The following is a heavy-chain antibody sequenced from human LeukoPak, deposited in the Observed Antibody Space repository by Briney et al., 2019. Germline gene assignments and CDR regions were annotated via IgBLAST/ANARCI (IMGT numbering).Heavy chain of an antibody. V-gene: IGHV3-48*03. Sequence: QSGGSLRLSCAASGFTFSSYEMNWVRQAPGKGLEWVSYISSSGSTIYYADSVKGRFTISRDNAKNSLYLQMNSLRAEDTAVYYCARDPGIQLWLGGFYFQHWGQGTLVTVSS. J-gene: IGHJ1*01. CDR2: ISSSGSTI. CDR3: ARDPGIQLWLGGFYFQH. D-gene: IGHD5-18*01. CDR1: GFTFSSYE.